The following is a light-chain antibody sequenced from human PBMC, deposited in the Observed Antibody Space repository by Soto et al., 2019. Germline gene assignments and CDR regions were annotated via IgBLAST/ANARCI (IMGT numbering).Light chain of an antibody. CDR1: SRDVGGYNY. CDR2: DVS. Sequence: QSALTQPRSVPGPPGQSVTISCTGTSRDVGGYNYFSWYQQHPGKAPKLMIYDVSKRPSGVPDRFSGSKSGNTASLTISGLQAEDEADYYCCSYAGSPWVFGGGTKLTVL. V-gene: IGLV2-11*01. J-gene: IGLJ3*02. CDR3: CSYAGSPWV.